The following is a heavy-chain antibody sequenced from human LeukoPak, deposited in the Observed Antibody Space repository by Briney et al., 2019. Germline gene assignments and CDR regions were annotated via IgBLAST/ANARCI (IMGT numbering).Heavy chain of an antibody. D-gene: IGHD3-3*01. CDR3: ARGARNYDFCSGPPPNYMDV. V-gene: IGHV4-61*02. CDR1: GGSISSGSYY. J-gene: IGHJ6*03. Sequence: SQTLSLTCTVSGGSISSGSYYWSWIRQPAGKGLEWIGRIYTSGSTNYNPSLKSRVTISVDTSKNQFSLKLSSVTAADTAVYYCARGARNYDFCSGPPPNYMDVWGKGTTVTVSS. CDR2: IYTSGST.